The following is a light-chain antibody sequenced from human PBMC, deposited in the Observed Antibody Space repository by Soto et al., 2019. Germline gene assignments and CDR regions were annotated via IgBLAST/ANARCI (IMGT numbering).Light chain of an antibody. Sequence: QSVLTLPPSVSAAPGQKVTISCSGSSSNIGGNSVSWYQQLPGTAPKLLIYDDNKRPSGIPDRFSGSKSGTSDTLGITGFQNGDEADYYCGAWDSSVSAYVFGTGTKVTVL. CDR2: DDN. CDR3: GAWDSSVSAYV. V-gene: IGLV1-51*01. CDR1: SSNIGGNS. J-gene: IGLJ1*01.